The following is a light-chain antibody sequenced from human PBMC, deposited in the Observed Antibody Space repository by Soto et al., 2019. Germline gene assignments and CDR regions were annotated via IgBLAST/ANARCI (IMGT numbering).Light chain of an antibody. V-gene: IGKV3-15*01. CDR2: GAS. CDR3: HQYNNWPHT. Sequence: IVIYQSLATLSVSLGERATLSCRASQSVSSNLAWYQQKPGQAPGLLIYGASSRATGIPARFSGSGSGTEFTLTISRLESEDFAVYYCHQYNNWPHTFGEGTKVDIK. CDR1: QSVSSN. J-gene: IGKJ4*01.